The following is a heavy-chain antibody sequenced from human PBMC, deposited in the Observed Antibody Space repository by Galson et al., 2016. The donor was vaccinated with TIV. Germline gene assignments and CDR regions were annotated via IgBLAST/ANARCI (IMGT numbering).Heavy chain of an antibody. CDR3: AGSGTVFGLIKNWVDP. CDR2: MYYSGRT. J-gene: IGHJ5*02. D-gene: IGHD3-3*01. Sequence: VSGDSISSYYWSWIRQPPGKGLEWIGCMYYSGRTNFYNPSLKSRVTISVDASKNQFSLKLSSVTAADTAVYYCAGSGTVFGLIKNWVDPWGQGTLVTVSS. CDR1: GDSISSYY. V-gene: IGHV4-59*12.